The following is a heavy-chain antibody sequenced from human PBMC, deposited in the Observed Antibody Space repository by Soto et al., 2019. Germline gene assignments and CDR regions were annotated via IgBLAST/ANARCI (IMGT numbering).Heavy chain of an antibody. Sequence: GGSLRLACAASGFTFDNAWMSWFRQAPGKGLEWVGRIKSKTHGGTTEYAAAVKGRFTISRDDSKNTLYLQMNSLKTEDTAVYSCATLLRPVVPGTFDCVGQGTLVTVSS. J-gene: IGHJ4*02. CDR2: IKSKTHGGTT. D-gene: IGHD3-22*01. CDR3: ATLLRPVVPGTFDC. V-gene: IGHV3-15*01. CDR1: GFTFDNAW.